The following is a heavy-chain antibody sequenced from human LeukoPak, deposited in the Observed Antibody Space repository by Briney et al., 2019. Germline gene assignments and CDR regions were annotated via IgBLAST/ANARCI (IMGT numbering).Heavy chain of an antibody. Sequence: ASVKVSCKASGYIFTAYYIHWVRRAPGQGLEWVGWLNPESGGTNYAEKFQGRVTMTRDTSIGAAYMELSGLKLDDTAVYYGARELPPLKKRSGAHWLDPWGQGTLVTVSS. CDR1: GYIFTAYY. J-gene: IGHJ5*02. D-gene: IGHD2-15*01. CDR2: LNPESGGT. CDR3: ARELPPLKKRSGAHWLDP. V-gene: IGHV1-2*02.